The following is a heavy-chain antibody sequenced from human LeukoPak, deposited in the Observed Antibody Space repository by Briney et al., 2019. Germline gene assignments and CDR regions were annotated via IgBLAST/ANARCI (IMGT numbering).Heavy chain of an antibody. CDR1: GFTFSSYA. D-gene: IGHD3-10*01. Sequence: QTGGSLRLSCAASGFTFSSYAMSWVRQAPGKGLEWVSAISGSGGSTYYADSVKGRFTISRDNSKNTLYPQMNSLRAEDTAVYYCAKLGGSGSYYPHKDYWGQGTLVTVSS. J-gene: IGHJ4*02. V-gene: IGHV3-23*01. CDR3: AKLGGSGSYYPHKDY. CDR2: ISGSGGST.